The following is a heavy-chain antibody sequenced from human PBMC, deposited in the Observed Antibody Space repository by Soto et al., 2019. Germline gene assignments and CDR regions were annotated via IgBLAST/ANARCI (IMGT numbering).Heavy chain of an antibody. Sequence: GGSLRLSCAASGFTFSMSAMTWVRQAPGKGLEWVSTTGLNGRTTYYADSVKGRFTVSRDNSKNTLDLHMSSLRAEDTAVYYCATVHSTSRSFDYWGQGTLATV. CDR1: GFTFSMSA. V-gene: IGHV3-23*01. CDR2: TGLNGRTT. J-gene: IGHJ4*02. CDR3: ATVHSTSRSFDY. D-gene: IGHD6-6*01.